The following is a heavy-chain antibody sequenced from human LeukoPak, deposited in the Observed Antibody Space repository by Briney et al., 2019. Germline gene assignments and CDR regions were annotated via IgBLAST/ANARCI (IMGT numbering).Heavy chain of an antibody. Sequence: GGSLRLSCAASGFTFDDYGMSWVRQAPGKGLEWVSGINWNGGSTGYADSVKGRFTISRDNAENSLYLQMNSLRAEDTAVYYCARDPYSGAYGDSYYYYMDLWGQGTTVTISS. CDR1: GFTFDDYG. CDR2: INWNGGST. CDR3: ARDPYSGAYGDSYYYYMDL. J-gene: IGHJ6*03. D-gene: IGHD1-26*01. V-gene: IGHV3-20*04.